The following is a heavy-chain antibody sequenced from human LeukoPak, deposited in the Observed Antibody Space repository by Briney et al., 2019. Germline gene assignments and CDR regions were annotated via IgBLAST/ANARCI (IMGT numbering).Heavy chain of an antibody. V-gene: IGHV3-74*01. CDR2: INSDGTST. D-gene: IGHD1-1*01. CDR1: GFTFSSNW. CDR3: ARRGTGHGMDV. J-gene: IGHJ6*02. Sequence: PGGSLRLSCAASGFTFSSNWMHWVRQAPGKGLVWVSRINSDGTSTSYADSVKGRFTISRDNAKNTLFLQMNSLRAEDTAVYYCARRGTGHGMDVWGQGTTVIVSS.